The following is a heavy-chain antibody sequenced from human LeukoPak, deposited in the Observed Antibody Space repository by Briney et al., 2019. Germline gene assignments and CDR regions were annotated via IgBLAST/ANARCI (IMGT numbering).Heavy chain of an antibody. CDR2: ISAYNGNT. D-gene: IGHD3-10*01. CDR1: GYTFTSYG. CDR3: ARGAERAMVRGVIITRYFDY. V-gene: IGHV1-18*01. Sequence: ASVKVSCKASGYTFTSYGISWVRQAPGQGLEWMGWISAYNGNTNYAQKLQGRVTMTTDTSTSTAYMELRSLRSDDTAVYYCARGAERAMVRGVIITRYFDYWGQGTLVTVSS. J-gene: IGHJ4*02.